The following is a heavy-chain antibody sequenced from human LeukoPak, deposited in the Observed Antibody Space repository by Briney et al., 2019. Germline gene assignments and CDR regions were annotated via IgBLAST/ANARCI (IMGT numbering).Heavy chain of an antibody. CDR3: ARDAFDWSPDYGMDV. J-gene: IGHJ6*04. D-gene: IGHD3-9*01. V-gene: IGHV4-59*01. CDR2: IYYSGST. Sequence: SETLSLTCTVSGGSISSYYWSWIRRPPGKGLEWIGYIYYSGSTNYNPSLKSRVTISVDTSKNQFSLKLSSVTAADTAVYYCARDAFDWSPDYGMDVWGKGTTVTVSS. CDR1: GGSISSYY.